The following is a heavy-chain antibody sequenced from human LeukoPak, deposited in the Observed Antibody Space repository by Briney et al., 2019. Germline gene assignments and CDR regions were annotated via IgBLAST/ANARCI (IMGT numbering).Heavy chain of an antibody. V-gene: IGHV5-51*01. Sequence: GESPKISCKGSGYSFTSYWIGWVRQMPGKGLEWMGIIYPGDSDTRYSPSFQGQVTISADKSISTAYLQWSSLKASDTAMYYCARPSHCSGGSCYPYYFDYWGQGALVTVSS. CDR3: ARPSHCSGGSCYPYYFDY. D-gene: IGHD2-15*01. J-gene: IGHJ4*02. CDR1: GYSFTSYW. CDR2: IYPGDSDT.